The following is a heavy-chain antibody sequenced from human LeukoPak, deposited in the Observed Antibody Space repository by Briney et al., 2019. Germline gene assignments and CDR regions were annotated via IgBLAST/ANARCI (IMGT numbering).Heavy chain of an antibody. D-gene: IGHD3-22*01. CDR3: ARDVPYYYESSGYYSLGFDI. J-gene: IGHJ3*02. CDR1: GFTVSSNY. Sequence: PGGSLRLSCAASGFTVSSNYMSWVRQAPGKGLEWVSVIYSGGSTYYADSVKGRFTISRDNAKNSLYLQMNSLRAEDTAVYYCARDVPYYYESSGYYSLGFDIWGQGTMVTVSS. V-gene: IGHV3-66*01. CDR2: IYSGGST.